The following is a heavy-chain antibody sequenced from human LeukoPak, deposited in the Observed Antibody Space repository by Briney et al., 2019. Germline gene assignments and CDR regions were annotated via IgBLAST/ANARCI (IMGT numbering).Heavy chain of an antibody. CDR3: ARDRTVVTYWYFDL. D-gene: IGHD4-23*01. J-gene: IGHJ2*01. CDR1: GGSFSGYY. CDR2: INHSGST. Sequence: PSGTLSLTCAVYGGSFSGYYWSWIRQPPGKGLEWLGEINHSGSTDYNPSLKSRVTISVDTSKNQFSLKLSSVTAADTAVYYCARDRTVVTYWYFDLWGRGTLVTVSS. V-gene: IGHV4-34*01.